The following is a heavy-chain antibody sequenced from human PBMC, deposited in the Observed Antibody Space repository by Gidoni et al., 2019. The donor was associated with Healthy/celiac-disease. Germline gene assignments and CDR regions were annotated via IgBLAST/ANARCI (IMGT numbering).Heavy chain of an antibody. CDR2: IKSKTDGGKT. Sequence: EVQLVEAGGGLVKPGGSLSLSCAASVFTFSNAWMSRVREAPGKGLEWVGRIKSKTDGGKTDYAAPVKGRFNIARDDSKTTLYLQMNSLRTEDTAVYDCTTARAVDIWGQGTMVTVSS. J-gene: IGHJ3*02. CDR1: VFTFSNAW. CDR3: TTARAVDI. V-gene: IGHV3-15*01.